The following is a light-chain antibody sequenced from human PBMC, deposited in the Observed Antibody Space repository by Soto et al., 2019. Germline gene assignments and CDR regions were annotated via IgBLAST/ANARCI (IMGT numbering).Light chain of an antibody. CDR2: KAS. Sequence: DIQMTQSPSTLSASVGDTVTITCRASQSFSNWLAWYQQKPGKAPKFLLYKASTSGSGVPSRFSGNGSGTEFTLTISSLQPDDFATYYCQQYNSYSWTFGQGTKVEIK. V-gene: IGKV1-5*03. CDR3: QQYNSYSWT. CDR1: QSFSNW. J-gene: IGKJ1*01.